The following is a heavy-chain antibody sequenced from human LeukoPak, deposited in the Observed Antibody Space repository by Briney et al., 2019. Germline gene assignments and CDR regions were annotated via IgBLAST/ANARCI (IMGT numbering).Heavy chain of an antibody. V-gene: IGHV4-39*01. CDR1: GGSITISDYY. CDR2: ISHTGTT. J-gene: IGHJ4*01. CDR3: ATREHHVLRTPGDY. Sequence: PSETLSLTCTVSGGSITISDYYWGWIRLPPGKGLEWIGTISHTGTTYYNPSLQTRVTISVDKSKNQFSLKLSSVTAADTAVYYCATREHHVLRTPGDYWGHGTLVTVSS. D-gene: IGHD6-6*01.